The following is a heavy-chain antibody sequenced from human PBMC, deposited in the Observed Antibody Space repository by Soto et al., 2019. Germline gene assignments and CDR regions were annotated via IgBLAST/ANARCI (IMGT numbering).Heavy chain of an antibody. J-gene: IGHJ4*02. V-gene: IGHV3-30*18. CDR2: ISYDGRKK. D-gene: IGHD3-3*01. CDR3: AKVPQLEWSSFFDN. CDR1: GYIFSSYA. Sequence: QVRLVESGGGVVQPGRSLRLSCAASGYIFSSYAMHWVRQAPGKGLEWVAVISYDGRKKYYADSVKGRFSVSRDNSKNTLDLQMNSLRPEDTAVYYCAKVPQLEWSSFFDNWGQGNLVTVSS.